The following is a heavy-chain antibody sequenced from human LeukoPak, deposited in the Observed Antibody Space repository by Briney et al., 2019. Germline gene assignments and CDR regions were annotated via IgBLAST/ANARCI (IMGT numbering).Heavy chain of an antibody. CDR1: GFTFSSYW. J-gene: IGHJ4*02. CDR2: IREDGSEK. Sequence: GGSLRLSCAASGFTFSSYWMSWVRQAPGKGLEWVANIREDGSEKQYVDSVKGRFIISRDSAKDSLYLQMNSLRVEDTAVYYCLRGDRRDYWGQGTLVTVSS. CDR3: LRGDRRDY. V-gene: IGHV3-7*01.